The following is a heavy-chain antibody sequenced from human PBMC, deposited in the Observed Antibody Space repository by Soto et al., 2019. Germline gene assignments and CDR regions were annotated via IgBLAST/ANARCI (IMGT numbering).Heavy chain of an antibody. J-gene: IGHJ5*01. CDR3: ARDMLSSLVVETPHLFES. CDR1: VGIFSDYA. D-gene: IGHD2-21*01. CDR2: IVPKYGTA. V-gene: IGHV1-69*12. Sequence: QVQLVQSGGEVRKPGTSVKVSCRASVGIFSDYAISWVRQAPGQGLEWVGGIVPKYGTAKYARKFEDRVTLTADELSSTVYREMNGLRSEDTALYYCARDMLSSLVVETPHLFESWGQGTRLTVSS.